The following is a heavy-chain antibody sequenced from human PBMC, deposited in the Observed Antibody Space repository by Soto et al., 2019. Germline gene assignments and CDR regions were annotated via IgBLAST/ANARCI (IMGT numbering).Heavy chain of an antibody. Sequence: EVQLLESGGGLVQPGGSLRLSCAASGVTFSTYAMNWVPQAPGKGWEWVSTISNTGGGTFYAGSVKGRFTTSRDNSKNTLYLQMHSLRADDSAIYFCAVGRHKTSGSNTWFDPWGRGTQVTVSS. CDR2: ISNTGGGT. V-gene: IGHV3-23*01. J-gene: IGHJ5*02. CDR3: AVGRHKTSGSNTWFDP. CDR1: GVTFSTYA. D-gene: IGHD3-22*01.